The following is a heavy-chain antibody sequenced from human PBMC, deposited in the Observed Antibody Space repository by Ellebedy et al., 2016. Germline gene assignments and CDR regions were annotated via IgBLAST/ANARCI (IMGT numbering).Heavy chain of an antibody. J-gene: IGHJ4*02. D-gene: IGHD3-10*01. CDR1: GYTLTELS. Sequence: ASVKVSCKVSGYTLTELSMHWVRQAPGKGLEWMGGFDPEDGETIYAQKFQGRVTMTRNTSISTAYMELSSLRSEDTAVYYCATTWGVYGSGTMDYWGQGTLVTVSS. CDR2: FDPEDGET. V-gene: IGHV1-24*01. CDR3: ATTWGVYGSGTMDY.